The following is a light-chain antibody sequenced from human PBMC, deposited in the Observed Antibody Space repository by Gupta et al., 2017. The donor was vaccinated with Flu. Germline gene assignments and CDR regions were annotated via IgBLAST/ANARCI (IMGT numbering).Light chain of an antibody. J-gene: IGKJ4*01. V-gene: IGKV3-11*01. Sequence: EIVLTQSPAILSLSPGERAILSCRASQPVSTYLAWYQQKPGQAPRLLIYDTSNRATGIPARFSGSGSGTDFTLTISSLEPEDFAVYYCQQRNNRPRLSFGGGTKVEI. CDR1: QPVSTY. CDR2: DTS. CDR3: QQRNNRPRLS.